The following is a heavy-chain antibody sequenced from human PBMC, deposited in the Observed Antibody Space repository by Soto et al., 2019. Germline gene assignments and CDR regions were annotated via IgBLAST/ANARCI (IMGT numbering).Heavy chain of an antibody. CDR3: ARDERDEAIVTLGESNWFDP. D-gene: IGHD5-18*01. CDR1: GYTFTGYY. J-gene: IGHJ5*02. V-gene: IGHV1-2*02. CDR2: INPNSGGT. Sequence: GASVKVSCKASGYTFTGYYMHWVRPAPGQGREWMGWINPNSGGTNYAQKFQGRVTMTRDTSISTAYMELSRLRSDDTAVYYCARDERDEAIVTLGESNWFDPWGQGTLVTVSS.